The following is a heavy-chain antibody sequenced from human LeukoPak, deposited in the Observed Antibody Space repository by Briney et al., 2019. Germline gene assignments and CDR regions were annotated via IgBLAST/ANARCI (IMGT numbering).Heavy chain of an antibody. CDR3: VKQRSAGTGFDH. D-gene: IGHD3/OR15-3a*01. Sequence: GGSLRLSCAASGFSFSSYEMNWVRQAPGKGLEWVSTISGSGGRIDYADSVKGRFTISRDNSKNTLYVQMNSLRVEDTAVYYCVKQRSAGTGFDHWGQGTLVTVSS. V-gene: IGHV3-23*01. CDR1: GFSFSSYE. J-gene: IGHJ4*02. CDR2: ISGSGGRI.